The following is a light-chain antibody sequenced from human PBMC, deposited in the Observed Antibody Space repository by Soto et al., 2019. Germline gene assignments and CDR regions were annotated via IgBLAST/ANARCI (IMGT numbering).Light chain of an antibody. J-gene: IGLJ2*01. Sequence: QSVLTQPPSVSGAPGQRVTISCTGSSSNIGAGYDVHWYQQLPGTAPKLLIYGNSNRPSGVPDRFSGSKSGTSASLAITGLQDEDEADYYCQSYYSSRSGYVVFGGGTKLTVL. CDR2: GNS. V-gene: IGLV1-40*01. CDR1: SSNIGAGYD. CDR3: QSYYSSRSGYVV.